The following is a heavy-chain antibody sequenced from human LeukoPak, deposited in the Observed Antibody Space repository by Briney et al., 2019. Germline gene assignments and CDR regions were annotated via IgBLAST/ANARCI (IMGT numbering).Heavy chain of an antibody. J-gene: IGHJ4*02. Sequence: TPSETLSLTCTVSGGPISSSDYYGAWIRQPPGKGLEWIGSIYYSGNTYYNPSLKSRVTISVDTSKNQFSLRLSSVTAADTAVYYCASHRRYSTGSEEFDYWGQGTLVTVSS. CDR3: ASHRRYSTGSEEFDY. CDR1: GGPISSSDYY. CDR2: IYYSGNT. D-gene: IGHD6-19*01. V-gene: IGHV4-39*01.